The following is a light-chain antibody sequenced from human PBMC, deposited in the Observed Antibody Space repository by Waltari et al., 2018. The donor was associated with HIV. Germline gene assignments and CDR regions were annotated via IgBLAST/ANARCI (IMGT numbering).Light chain of an antibody. Sequence: QSPLTQLDFQSGLPGQSIAISCPGPRGDVGVYTSVFSYQQHPRKAPKLMIYDVSNRPSGVSNRFSASKSGNTASLTISGLQAEDEADYYCSSYTSRSTLVFGGGTKLTVL. CDR2: DVS. V-gene: IGLV2-14*03. J-gene: IGLJ2*01. CDR1: RGDVGVYTS. CDR3: SSYTSRSTLV.